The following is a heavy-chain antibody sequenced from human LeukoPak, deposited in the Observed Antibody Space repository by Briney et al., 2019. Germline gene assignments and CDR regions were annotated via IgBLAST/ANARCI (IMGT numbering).Heavy chain of an antibody. D-gene: IGHD3-22*01. CDR1: GGSFSGYY. V-gene: IGHV4-34*10. CDR2: INHSGST. CDR3: AGYYYDSSGPPH. J-gene: IGHJ4*02. Sequence: PSETLSLTCAVYGGSFSGYYWSWIRQPPGKGLEWIGEINHSGSTNYNPSLKSRVTMSVDTSKNQFSLKLSSVTAADTAVYYCAGYYYDSSGPPHWGQGTLVTVSS.